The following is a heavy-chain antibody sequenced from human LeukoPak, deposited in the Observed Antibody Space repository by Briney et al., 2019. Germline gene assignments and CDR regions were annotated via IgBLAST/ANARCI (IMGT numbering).Heavy chain of an antibody. J-gene: IGHJ4*02. CDR2: IFYAGST. CDR3: ARIGPILGAAWVDY. D-gene: IGHD3-3*02. Sequence: PSETLSLTCAVSGYSISSNHWWGWIRQPPGKGLEGIGYIFYAGSTYYNPSLKSRVTMSVDTSKNQFSLRLSSVTAVDTAVYHCARIGPILGAAWVDYWGQGTLVSVSS. V-gene: IGHV4-28*01. CDR1: GYSISSNHW.